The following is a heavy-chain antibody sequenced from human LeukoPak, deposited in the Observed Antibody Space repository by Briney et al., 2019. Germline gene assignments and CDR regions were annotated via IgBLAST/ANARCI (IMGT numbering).Heavy chain of an antibody. J-gene: IGHJ4*02. CDR3: ARDPVAGTTTFDY. D-gene: IGHD1-7*01. Sequence: GGSLRLSCAASGFTFSSYWMSWVRQAPGQGLEWVANIKQDGSEKYYVDSVKGRITISRENAKNSLYLQMNSLRAEDTAVYYCARDPVAGTTTFDYWGQGTLVTVSS. V-gene: IGHV3-7*01. CDR1: GFTFSSYW. CDR2: IKQDGSEK.